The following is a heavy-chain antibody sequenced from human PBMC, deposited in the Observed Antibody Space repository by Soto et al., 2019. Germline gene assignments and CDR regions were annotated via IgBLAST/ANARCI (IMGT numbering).Heavy chain of an antibody. CDR1: GFTFSSYA. CDR2: ISGSGGST. V-gene: IGHV3-23*01. D-gene: IGHD2-21*01. CDR3: AKDFKAYVYPTKEDFVVGKPWFDP. Sequence: GGSLRLSCAASGFTFSSYAMSWVRQAPGKGLEWVSAISGSGGSTYYADSVKGRFTISRDNSKNTLYLQMNSLRAEDTAVYYCAKDFKAYVYPTKEDFVVGKPWFDPWGQGTLVTVSS. J-gene: IGHJ5*02.